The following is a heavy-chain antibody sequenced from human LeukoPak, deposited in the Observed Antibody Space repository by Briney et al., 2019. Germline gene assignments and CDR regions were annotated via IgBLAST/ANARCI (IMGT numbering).Heavy chain of an antibody. J-gene: IGHJ4*02. D-gene: IGHD2/OR15-2a*01. V-gene: IGHV4-59*03. CDR2: IHDSGRP. CDR1: GCPISGYT. Sequence: PSETLSLTCLVSGCPISGYTWNWLRQSPGKGLEYIGSIHDSGRPNYSPSLSRGVTISVDTSKSQFSLKLRSVTAADTAVYFCANSGHVYDKTASWDFFDKWGQGALVTVSS. CDR3: ANSGHVYDKTASWDFFDK.